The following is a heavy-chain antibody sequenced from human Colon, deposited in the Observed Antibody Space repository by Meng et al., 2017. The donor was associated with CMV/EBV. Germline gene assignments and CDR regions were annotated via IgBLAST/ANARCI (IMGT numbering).Heavy chain of an antibody. V-gene: IGHV1-2*02. CDR2: INPKLGGP. J-gene: IGHJ3*01. CDR1: GYPFNDYQ. CDR3: ARATDDAFDF. Sequence: ASVKVSCKASGYPFNDYQLHWVRQAPGQGLEWMGWINPKLGGPTYANKFQGRVTVTKDTSIGTVYMELTRLTSDDTAIYYCARATDDAFDFWGQGTMVTVSS.